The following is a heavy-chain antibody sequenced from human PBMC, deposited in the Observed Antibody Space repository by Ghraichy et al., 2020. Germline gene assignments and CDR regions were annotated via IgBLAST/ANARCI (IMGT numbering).Heavy chain of an antibody. CDR1: GFIFSSYC. Sequence: LSLTCAASGFIFSSYCMSWVRQAPGKGLEWVANINQDESEKYYVDSVKGRFTISRDYAKKSVYLQMNSLRAEDTAVYYCARENGDYGDYFDYWGQGTLVTVSS. CDR2: INQDESEK. J-gene: IGHJ4*02. CDR3: ARENGDYGDYFDY. D-gene: IGHD4-17*01. V-gene: IGHV3-7*03.